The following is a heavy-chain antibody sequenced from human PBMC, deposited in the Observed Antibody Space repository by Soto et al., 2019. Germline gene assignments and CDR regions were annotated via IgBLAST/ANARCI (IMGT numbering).Heavy chain of an antibody. J-gene: IGHJ6*02. V-gene: IGHV4-34*01. Sequence: QVQLQQWGAGLLKPSETLSLTCAVYGGSFSGYYWSWIRQPPGKGLEWIGEINHRGSTNYNPSLKRRVTISVDTSKNQFSLKLNSVTAADTAVYYCARGSRVKIPAASGRDYYYHGLDVWGRGTAVTVSS. CDR2: INHRGST. D-gene: IGHD6-25*01. CDR1: GGSFSGYY. CDR3: ARGSRVKIPAASGRDYYYHGLDV.